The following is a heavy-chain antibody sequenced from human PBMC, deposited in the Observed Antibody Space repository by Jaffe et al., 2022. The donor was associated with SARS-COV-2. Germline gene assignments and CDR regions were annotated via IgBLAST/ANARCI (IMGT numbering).Heavy chain of an antibody. Sequence: EVQLVESGGGLVQPGGSLRLSCTASGFTFSSYAMSWVRQAPGKGLEWVSGIIDSGSTTYYADSVKGRFTISRDNSKNTLYLQMNSLRAEDTAVYYCAKDPRIAAGGSWHFDYWGQGTLVTVSS. CDR2: IIDSGSTT. J-gene: IGHJ4*02. V-gene: IGHV3-23*04. CDR1: GFTFSSYA. CDR3: AKDPRIAAGGSWHFDY. D-gene: IGHD6-13*01.